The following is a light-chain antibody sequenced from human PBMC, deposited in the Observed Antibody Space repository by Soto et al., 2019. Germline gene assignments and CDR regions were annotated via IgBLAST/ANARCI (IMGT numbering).Light chain of an antibody. J-gene: IGKJ5*01. Sequence: IQLTQSPSSLSASIGDSVTITCRSLQGISSFLAWYQQKPGKAPKLLIYAASTLQRGIPSRLIGSGSGSDFTLTISILQPEDVATYFCQQLNIDSYPITFGQGTLLEIK. CDR3: QQLNIDSYPIT. V-gene: IGKV1-9*01. CDR1: QGISSF. CDR2: AAS.